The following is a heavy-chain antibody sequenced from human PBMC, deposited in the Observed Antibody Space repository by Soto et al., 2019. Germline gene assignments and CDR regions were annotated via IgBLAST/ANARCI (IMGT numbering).Heavy chain of an antibody. CDR3: AWALYYYDNSGLAY. CDR1: GYTFTSYG. Sequence: QVRLEQSGPEVKKTGASVKVSCKASGYTFTSYGISWVRQAPGQGLEWMGWINIYSGDANYAQSVQDRVTMTRDTSTNTVYMEMRTLRSDDTAVYYCAWALYYYDNSGLAYWGQGTLVTVSS. V-gene: IGHV1-18*01. D-gene: IGHD3-22*01. J-gene: IGHJ4*02. CDR2: INIYSGDA.